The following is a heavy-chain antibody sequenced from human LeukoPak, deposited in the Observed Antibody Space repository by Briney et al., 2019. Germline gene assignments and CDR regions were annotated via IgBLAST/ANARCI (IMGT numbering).Heavy chain of an antibody. CDR2: VYNNGST. J-gene: IGHJ1*01. CDR3: ARSRGMYWF. D-gene: IGHD3-22*01. V-gene: IGHV4-59*01. Sequence: SQTLSLTCTVSGGSISTYYWNWIRQPPGKGLEWICYVYNNGSTNYNPSLKSRVTISVDTSKNQFSLNVYSVTAADTAVYYCARSRGMYWFWGQGALVTVSS. CDR1: GGSISTYY.